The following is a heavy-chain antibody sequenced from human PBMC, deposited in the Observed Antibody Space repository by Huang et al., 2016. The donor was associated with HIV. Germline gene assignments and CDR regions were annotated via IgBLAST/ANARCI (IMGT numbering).Heavy chain of an antibody. CDR1: GYTFTSHY. CDR2: INPSGGST. CDR3: ARNLYSGSHNWFDP. Sequence: QVDLVQSGAEVKKPGASVKVSCKASGYTFTSHYMHWVRQAPGQGLEWRGTINPSGGSTKYAQKFQDRVTMTRDTSTRTVYMELSSLRSEDTAVYYCARNLYSGSHNWFDPWGQGTLVTVSS. J-gene: IGHJ5*02. D-gene: IGHD1-26*01. V-gene: IGHV1-46*01.